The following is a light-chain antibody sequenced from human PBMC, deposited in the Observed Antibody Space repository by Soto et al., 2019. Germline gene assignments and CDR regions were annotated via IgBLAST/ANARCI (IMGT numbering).Light chain of an antibody. V-gene: IGLV2-11*01. CDR3: CSYAGSYPFV. CDR1: SSDVGGYNY. CDR2: DVD. Sequence: QSALTQPRSVSGSPGQSVTISCTGNSSDVGGYNYVSWYQHHPGKAPKLMIYDVDKRPSGVPGRFSGSKSGNTASLTISGLQAEDEADYYCCSYAGSYPFVFGTGTKLTVL. J-gene: IGLJ1*01.